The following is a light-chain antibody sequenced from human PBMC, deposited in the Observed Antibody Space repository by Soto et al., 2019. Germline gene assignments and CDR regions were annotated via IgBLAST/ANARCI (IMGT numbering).Light chain of an antibody. CDR2: AAS. J-gene: IGKJ4*01. CDR3: QPYNTRSIA. V-gene: IGKV1-5*01. CDR1: ENIFKY. Sequence: DIQMIQSPATLSASVGDRITITCRASENIFKYVAWYQQTSGSAPNLLIYAASDLESGVPSRFSGSGSGTEFSLTIYNLQPNDSATYYCQPYNTRSIAFGGGTKVDVK.